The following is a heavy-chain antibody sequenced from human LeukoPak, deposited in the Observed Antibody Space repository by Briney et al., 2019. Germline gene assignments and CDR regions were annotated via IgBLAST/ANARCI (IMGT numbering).Heavy chain of an antibody. CDR1: GYTFTSYD. CDR2: MNPNSGNI. V-gene: IGHV1-8*01. Sequence: ASVKVSCKASGYTFTSYDINWVRQATGHGLEWMGWMNPNSGNIFYAQKFQGRVTMTRDTSTSTVYMELSSLRSEDTAVYYCARSPTYSSGWQPVDYWGQGTLVTVSS. J-gene: IGHJ4*02. D-gene: IGHD6-19*01. CDR3: ARSPTYSSGWQPVDY.